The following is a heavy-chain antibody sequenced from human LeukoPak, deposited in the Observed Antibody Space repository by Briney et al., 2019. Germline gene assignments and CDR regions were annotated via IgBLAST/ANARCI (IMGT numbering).Heavy chain of an antibody. CDR1: GFNFNMFA. V-gene: IGHV3-23*01. CDR3: AKEQRIRHCSEGVCMEGYYFDY. J-gene: IGHJ4*02. D-gene: IGHD2-8*01. CDR2: LSRGSGTT. Sequence: GGSLSLSCTGSGFNFNMFAMNWVRQAPGQGPEWVSGLSRGSGTTNYADSVKGRFTISRDKSKNMVFLQMNSLRPEDTAVYYCAKEQRIRHCSEGVCMEGYYFDYWGPGSLVTVSS.